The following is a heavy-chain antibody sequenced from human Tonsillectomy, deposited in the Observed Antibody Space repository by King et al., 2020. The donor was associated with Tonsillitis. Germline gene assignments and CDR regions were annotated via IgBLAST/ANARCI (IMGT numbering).Heavy chain of an antibody. CDR2: ISYDGSNK. V-gene: IGHV3-30*18. D-gene: IGHD5-12*01. J-gene: IGHJ4*02. CDR3: AKDFDLVAPDENFDY. CDR1: GFTFSSYG. Sequence: VQLVESGGGVVQPGRSLRLSCAASGFTFSSYGMHWVRQAPGKGLEWVAVISYDGSNKYYADSVKGRFTISRDNSKNTLYLQMNSLRAEDTAVYYCAKDFDLVAPDENFDYWGQGTLVTVSS.